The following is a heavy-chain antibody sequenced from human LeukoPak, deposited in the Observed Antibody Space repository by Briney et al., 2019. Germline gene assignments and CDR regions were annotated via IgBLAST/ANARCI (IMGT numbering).Heavy chain of an antibody. CDR3: ANSLYYYGSGSYYEGGDFDY. J-gene: IGHJ4*02. V-gene: IGHV3-21*01. CDR1: GFIFSGYS. CDR2: ISSGDSYT. Sequence: GGSLRLSCAASGFIFSGYSVNWVRQAPGKGLEWVSSISSGDSYTYFADSVKGRFTISRDNAKNLVYLQMNSLRAEDTAVYYCANSLYYYGSGSYYEGGDFDYWGQGTLVTVSS. D-gene: IGHD3-10*01.